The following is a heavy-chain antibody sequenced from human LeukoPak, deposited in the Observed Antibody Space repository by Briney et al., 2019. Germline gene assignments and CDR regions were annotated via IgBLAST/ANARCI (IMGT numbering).Heavy chain of an antibody. CDR2: IYYSEST. J-gene: IGHJ4*02. Sequence: PSETLSLTCTVSGGSISSYYWSWIRQPPGTGLEWIGYIYYSESTNYNPSLKSRVTISVDTSKNQFSLKLSSVTAADTAVYYCAGDYGDSYYFDYWGQGTLVTVSS. CDR1: GGSISSYY. V-gene: IGHV4-59*01. CDR3: AGDYGDSYYFDY. D-gene: IGHD4-17*01.